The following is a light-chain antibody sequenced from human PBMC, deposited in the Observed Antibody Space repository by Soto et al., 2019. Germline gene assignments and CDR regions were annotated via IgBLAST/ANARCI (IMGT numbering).Light chain of an antibody. CDR2: QVT. CDR3: RSYGDSTYYV. Sequence: QSALTQPASVSGSPGQSITISCTGTSSDLAIYNYVSWYQQHPGKAPKLMIYQVTNRPSGVSNRFSGSRSGNTASLTISGLQADDEADYYCRSYGDSTYYVFGSGTKLTVL. V-gene: IGLV2-14*01. J-gene: IGLJ1*01. CDR1: SSDLAIYNY.